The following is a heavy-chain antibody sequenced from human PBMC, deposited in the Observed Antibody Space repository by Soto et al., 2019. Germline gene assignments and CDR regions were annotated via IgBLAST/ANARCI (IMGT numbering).Heavy chain of an antibody. D-gene: IGHD7-27*01. J-gene: IGHJ4*02. CDR3: ARVYANWEWELPGF. CDR1: GFNLRSYG. Sequence: PGVSLRLSCVASGFNLRSYGMHWFRQAPGKGPEWVAVIWYDGSNEKYADSVKGRFTISRDDSRNTLYLQMNSLRAEDTAVYYCARVYANWEWELPGFWGQGTRVNVSS. CDR2: IWYDGSNE. V-gene: IGHV3-33*01.